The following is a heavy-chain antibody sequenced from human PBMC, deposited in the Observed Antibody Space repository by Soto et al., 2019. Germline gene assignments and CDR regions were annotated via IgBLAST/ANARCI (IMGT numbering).Heavy chain of an antibody. Sequence: PGGSLRLSCAASGFTFSSYWMHWVRQAPGKGLVWVSRINSDGSSTSYADSVKGRFTISRDNAKNTLYLQMNSLRAEDTAVYYCARDEKVVTPEGYYYYYGMDVWGQGTTVTVSS. CDR2: INSDGSST. CDR1: GFTFSSYW. V-gene: IGHV3-74*01. D-gene: IGHD2-21*02. J-gene: IGHJ6*02. CDR3: ARDEKVVTPEGYYYYYGMDV.